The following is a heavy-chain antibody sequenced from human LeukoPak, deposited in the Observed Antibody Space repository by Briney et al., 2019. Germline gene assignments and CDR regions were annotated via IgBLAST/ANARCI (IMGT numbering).Heavy chain of an antibody. CDR1: GLTFNLYA. J-gene: IGHJ4*02. CDR3: ARGRGDWGGKYLDH. D-gene: IGHD2-21*02. CDR2: ISDRGSTI. Sequence: GGSLRLSCIASGLTFNLYAVTWVRQAPGKGLEWVSDISDRGSTIQYAVSVKGRFTVSRDNSKNTVFLEMISLRVEYTGLYRGARGRGDWGGKYLDHWGQGAQVTVSS. V-gene: IGHV3-23*01.